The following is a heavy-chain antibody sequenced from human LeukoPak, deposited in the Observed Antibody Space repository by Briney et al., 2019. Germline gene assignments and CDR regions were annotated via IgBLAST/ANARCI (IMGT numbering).Heavy chain of an antibody. CDR3: ARDRGRGRYYDSSGYAFPFDY. V-gene: IGHV1-18*01. CDR1: GYTFTSYG. CDR2: ISTYNGNT. J-gene: IGHJ4*02. Sequence: ASVKVSCKASGYTFTSYGISWVRQAPGQGLEWMGWISTYNGNTNYAQKLQGRVTMTTDTSTSTAYMELRSLRSDDTAVYYCARDRGRGRYYDSSGYAFPFDYWGQGTLVTVSS. D-gene: IGHD3-22*01.